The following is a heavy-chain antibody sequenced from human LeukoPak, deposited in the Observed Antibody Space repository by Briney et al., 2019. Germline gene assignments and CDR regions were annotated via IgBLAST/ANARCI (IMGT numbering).Heavy chain of an antibody. CDR1: GFTFSSYW. V-gene: IGHV3-74*01. D-gene: IGHD4-17*01. CDR3: SRGNGDYEGGLDY. Sequence: GGSLRLSCAASGFTFSSYWMNWVRQAPGKGLVWVSRINSDRSSTSYADSVKGRFTISRDNAKNTLYLQMNTLRAEDTAVYYCSRGNGDYEGGLDYWGQGTLVTVSS. CDR2: INSDRSST. J-gene: IGHJ4*02.